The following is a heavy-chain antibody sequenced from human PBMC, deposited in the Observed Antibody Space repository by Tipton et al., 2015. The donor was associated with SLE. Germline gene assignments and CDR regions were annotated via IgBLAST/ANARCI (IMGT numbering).Heavy chain of an antibody. J-gene: IGHJ6*03. Sequence: TLSLTCTVSGGSISSGGYYWIWIRQHPGKGLEWNGYIYYSGSTYYNPSLKSRVTISVDTSKNQFSLKLSSVTAADTAVYYCARVYSSSHTAVWGKGTTVTVSS. CDR3: ARVYSSSHTAV. V-gene: IGHV4-31*03. D-gene: IGHD6-13*01. CDR1: GGSISSGGYY. CDR2: IYYSGST.